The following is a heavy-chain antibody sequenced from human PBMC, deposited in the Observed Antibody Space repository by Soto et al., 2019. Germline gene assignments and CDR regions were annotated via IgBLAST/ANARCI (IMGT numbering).Heavy chain of an antibody. J-gene: IGHJ6*03. CDR1: GYTFTGYY. CDR2: INPNSGGT. CDR3: ARGGAYGDYVAYYYYYMDV. V-gene: IGHV1-2*04. D-gene: IGHD4-17*01. Sequence: QVQLVQSGAEVKKPGASVKVSCKASGYTFTGYYMHWVRQAPGQGLEWMGWINPNSGGTNYAQKFQGWVPMTRDTSISTAYMELSRLRSDDTAVYYCARGGAYGDYVAYYYYYMDVWGKGTTVTVSS.